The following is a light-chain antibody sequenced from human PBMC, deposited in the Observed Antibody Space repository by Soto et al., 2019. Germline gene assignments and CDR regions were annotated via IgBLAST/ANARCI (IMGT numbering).Light chain of an antibody. Sequence: EIVLTQSPGTLSLSPGERATLSCRASQSVNSNSLAWYQQKPGQAPRLLIYGASNRTHGIPDRFSGSGSGTDFTLTISRLEPEEFAVYFCQQYGSSYTFGQGTNLEIK. CDR1: QSVNSNS. J-gene: IGKJ2*01. CDR2: GAS. CDR3: QQYGSSYT. V-gene: IGKV3-20*01.